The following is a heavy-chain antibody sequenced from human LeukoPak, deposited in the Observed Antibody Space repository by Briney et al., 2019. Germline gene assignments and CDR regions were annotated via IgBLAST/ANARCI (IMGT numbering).Heavy chain of an antibody. CDR2: IYYSGST. CDR3: AREVVKESGPLYYYYGMDV. CDR1: GGSISSYY. D-gene: IGHD3-16*02. Sequence: PSETLSLTCTVSGGSISSYYWSWIRQPPGKGLEWIGYIYYSGSTNYNPSLKSRVTISVDTSKNQFSLKLSSVTAADTAVYYCAREVVKESGPLYYYYGMDVWGQGTTVTVSS. J-gene: IGHJ6*02. V-gene: IGHV4-59*01.